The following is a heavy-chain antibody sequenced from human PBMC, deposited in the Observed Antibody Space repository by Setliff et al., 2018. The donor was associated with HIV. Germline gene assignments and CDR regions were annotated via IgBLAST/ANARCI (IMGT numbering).Heavy chain of an antibody. CDR2: MTPYSGNT. J-gene: IGHJ4*02. CDR3: ARDPRYTSVWFRNGGVDF. D-gene: IGHD6-19*01. V-gene: IGHV1-18*01. Sequence: GASVKVSCKTSGDTFTSYDINWVRQAAGHGLEWMGWMTPYSGNTGYAQKLQGRVTMTTDTSTGTAYMELRSLRSDATAVYYCARDPRYTSVWFRNGGVDFWGQGTLVAVSS. CDR1: GDTFTSYD.